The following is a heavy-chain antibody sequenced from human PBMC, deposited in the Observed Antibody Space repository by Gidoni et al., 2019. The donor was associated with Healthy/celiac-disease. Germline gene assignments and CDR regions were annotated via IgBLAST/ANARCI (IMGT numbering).Heavy chain of an antibody. V-gene: IGHV4-30-2*01. CDR3: ARAYYDILIGYPHAFDY. CDR1: GGSISSGGYS. Sequence: LQLQESGSGLGTPSQTLSITCAVSGGSISSGGYSRGWIRQQPGKGLEWIGYIYHSGSTYYNPSRKSRVTISVDRSKNQFSLKLSSVTAADTAVYYCARAYYDILIGYPHAFDYWGQGTLVTVSS. CDR2: IYHSGST. J-gene: IGHJ4*02. D-gene: IGHD3-9*01.